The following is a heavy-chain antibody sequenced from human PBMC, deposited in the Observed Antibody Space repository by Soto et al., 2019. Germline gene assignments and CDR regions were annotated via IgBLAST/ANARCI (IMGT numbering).Heavy chain of an antibody. CDR2: ISSSSRYI. CDR1: GFTFSSYS. Sequence: GGSLRLSCAASGFTFSSYSMNWVRQAPGKGLEWVSSISSSSRYIYYADSVKGRFTISRDKTKNSLYLQMNSLRAEDPSVYYYAVYSRNWDDFSSGYYDYWGQGTLVTVFS. V-gene: IGHV3-21*01. CDR3: AVYSRNWDDFSSGYYDY. J-gene: IGHJ4*02. D-gene: IGHD3-3*01.